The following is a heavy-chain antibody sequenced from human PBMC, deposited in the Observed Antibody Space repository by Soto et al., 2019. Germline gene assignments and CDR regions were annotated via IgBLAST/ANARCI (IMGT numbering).Heavy chain of an antibody. CDR3: ARSEQLVDRGGFDY. J-gene: IGHJ4*02. CDR1: GDSVSSNSAA. Sequence: KQSQTLSLTCAISGDSVSSNSAAWNWIRQSPSRGLEWLGRTYYRSKWYNDYAVSVKSRITINPDTSKNQFSLQLNSVTPEDTAVYYCARSEQLVDRGGFDYWGQGTLVTVSS. CDR2: TYYRSKWYN. V-gene: IGHV6-1*01. D-gene: IGHD6-6*01.